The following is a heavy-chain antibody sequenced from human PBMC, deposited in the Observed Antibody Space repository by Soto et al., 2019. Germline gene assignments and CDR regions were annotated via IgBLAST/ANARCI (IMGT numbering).Heavy chain of an antibody. D-gene: IGHD3-22*01. CDR3: ARDPDYYDSSGYGDYYFDY. J-gene: IGHJ4*02. CDR1: GYTSTSYA. Sequence: ASVKVSCKASGYTSTSYAMHWVRQAPGQRLEWMGWINAGNGNTKYSQKFQGRVTITRDTSASTAYMELSSLRSEDTAVYYCARDPDYYDSSGYGDYYFDYWGQGXLVTVYS. V-gene: IGHV1-3*01. CDR2: INAGNGNT.